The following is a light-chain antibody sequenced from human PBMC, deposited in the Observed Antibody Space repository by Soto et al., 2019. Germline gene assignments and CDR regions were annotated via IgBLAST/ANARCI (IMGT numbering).Light chain of an antibody. CDR3: QHYTSYGIYT. CDR2: DAS. J-gene: IGKJ2*01. Sequence: DIQMTQSPSTLSASVGDRVTITCRASQRISSWLAWYQQKPGKAPKLLIYDASSLESWVPSRFSGSGSGTEFTLTISSLQPDDFATYYCQHYTSYGIYTFGQGTKLEIK. CDR1: QRISSW. V-gene: IGKV1-5*01.